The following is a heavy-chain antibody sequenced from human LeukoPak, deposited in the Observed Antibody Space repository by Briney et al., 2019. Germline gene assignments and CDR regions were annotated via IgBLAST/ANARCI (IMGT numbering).Heavy chain of an antibody. CDR2: INHSGST. D-gene: IGHD6-19*01. V-gene: IGHV4-34*01. CDR1: GGSFSGYY. J-gene: IGHJ4*02. Sequence: PSETLSLTCAVYGGSFSGYYWSWIRQPPGKGLEWIGEINHSGSTNYNPSLKSRVTISVDTSKNQFSLKLSSVTAADTAVSYCARAYSSGWFRGLDYWGQGTLVTVS. CDR3: ARAYSSGWFRGLDY.